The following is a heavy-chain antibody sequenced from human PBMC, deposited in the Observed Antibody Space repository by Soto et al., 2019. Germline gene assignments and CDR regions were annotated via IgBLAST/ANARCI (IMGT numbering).Heavy chain of an antibody. CDR1: GYTFTSYA. V-gene: IGHV1-8*02. CDR2: MNPNSGNT. D-gene: IGHD6-13*01. J-gene: IGHJ4*02. Sequence: ASVKVSCKASGYTFTSYAMHWVRQAPGQGLEWMGWMNPNSGNTGYAQKFQGRVTMTRNTSISTAYMELSSLRSEDTAVYYCGIAAAKYYFDYWGQGTLVTVSS. CDR3: GIAAAKYYFDY.